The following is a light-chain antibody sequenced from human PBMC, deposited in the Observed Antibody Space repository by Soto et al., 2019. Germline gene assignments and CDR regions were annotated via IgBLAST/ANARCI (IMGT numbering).Light chain of an antibody. V-gene: IGKV1-6*01. J-gene: IGKJ1*01. CDR2: AAS. CDR3: LQDYNYPRT. Sequence: ASQMTQSPSSLSASVGDRVTITCRASQGIRNDLGWYQQKPGKAPKLLIYAASSLHSGVPSRFSGSGSGTDFTLTISSLQPEDFATYYCLQDYNYPRTFGQGTKVEIK. CDR1: QGIRND.